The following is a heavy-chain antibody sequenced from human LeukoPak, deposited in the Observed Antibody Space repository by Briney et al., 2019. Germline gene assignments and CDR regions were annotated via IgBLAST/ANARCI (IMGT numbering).Heavy chain of an antibody. D-gene: IGHD3-9*01. CDR1: DGSFSRSY. Sequence: SETLSLTCAVYDGSFSRSYWSWIRQPPGKGVEWIGEINHSGSTNYNPSLTSRVTISVDKSKSQISLQLTCVTGADTAVYYCGRGPRTQYDTLNGYYSGRRWFHPWGQGTLVTVSS. V-gene: IGHV4-34*01. J-gene: IGHJ5*02. CDR3: GRGPRTQYDTLNGYYSGRRWFHP. CDR2: INHSGST.